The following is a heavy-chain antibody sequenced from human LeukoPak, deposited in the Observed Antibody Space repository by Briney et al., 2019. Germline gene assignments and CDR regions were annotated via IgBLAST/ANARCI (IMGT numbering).Heavy chain of an antibody. CDR2: ISASAGTT. J-gene: IGHJ4*02. CDR1: RFTFSNYA. Sequence: GGSLRLSCAASRFTFSNYAMSWVRQTPGKGLEWVSAISASAGTTYYADSVKGWFTISRDNSKNTLYLQMNSRRADDTALYYCAKGGSSWSYYFDYWGQGTLVTVSS. V-gene: IGHV3-23*01. D-gene: IGHD6-13*01. CDR3: AKGGSSWSYYFDY.